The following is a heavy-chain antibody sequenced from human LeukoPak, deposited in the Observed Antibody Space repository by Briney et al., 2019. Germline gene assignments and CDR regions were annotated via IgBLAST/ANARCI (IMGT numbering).Heavy chain of an antibody. V-gene: IGHV3-30-3*01. Sequence: PGRSLRLSCAASGFTFSSYPIHWVRQAPGKGLDWVALISSDGSDKKYADSVKGRFTISRDNSKNTLYLQMHSLRIEDTAVYYCARDYPADHWGQGTLVTVSS. J-gene: IGHJ4*02. CDR3: ARDYPADH. CDR1: GFTFSSYP. CDR2: ISSDGSDK.